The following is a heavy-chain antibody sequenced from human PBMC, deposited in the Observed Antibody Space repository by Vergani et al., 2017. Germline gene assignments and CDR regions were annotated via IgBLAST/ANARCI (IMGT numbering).Heavy chain of an antibody. Sequence: VQLVESGGGVVQPGRSLRLSCAASGFTFSNAWMSWVRQAPGKGLEWVGRIKSKTDGGTTDYAAPVKGRFTISRDDSKNTLYLQMNSLKTEDTAVYYCTTEFTYGDYPDAFDIWGQGTMVTVSS. V-gene: IGHV3-15*01. CDR1: GFTFSNAW. J-gene: IGHJ3*02. D-gene: IGHD4-17*01. CDR2: IKSKTDGGTT. CDR3: TTEFTYGDYPDAFDI.